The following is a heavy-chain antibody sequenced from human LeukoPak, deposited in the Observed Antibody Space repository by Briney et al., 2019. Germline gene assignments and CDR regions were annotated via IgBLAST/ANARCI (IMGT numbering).Heavy chain of an antibody. CDR1: GGSISSYY. D-gene: IGHD2-15*01. CDR3: ARGGGYGRNWFDP. V-gene: IGHV4-59*12. Sequence: SETLSLTCTVSGGSISSYYWSWIRQPPGKGLEWIGYIYYSGSTNYNPSLKSRVTMSVDTSNNQFSLKLNSVTAADTAVYHCARGGGYGRNWFDPWGQGTLVIVSS. J-gene: IGHJ5*02. CDR2: IYYSGST.